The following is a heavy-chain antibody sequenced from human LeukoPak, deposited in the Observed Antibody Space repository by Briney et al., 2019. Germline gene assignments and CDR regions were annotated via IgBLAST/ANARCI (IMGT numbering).Heavy chain of an antibody. J-gene: IGHJ6*02. CDR3: ARDRTPYYDFWSGYSNSEGYYYYGMDV. CDR2: ISSSSSYI. CDR1: GFTFSSYS. V-gene: IGHV3-21*01. Sequence: PGGSQRLSCAASGFTFSSYSMNWVRQAPGKGLEWVSSISSSSSYIYYADSVKGRFTISRDNAKNSLYLQMNSLRAEDTAVYYCARDRTPYYDFWSGYSNSEGYYYYGMDVWGQGTTVTVSS. D-gene: IGHD3-3*01.